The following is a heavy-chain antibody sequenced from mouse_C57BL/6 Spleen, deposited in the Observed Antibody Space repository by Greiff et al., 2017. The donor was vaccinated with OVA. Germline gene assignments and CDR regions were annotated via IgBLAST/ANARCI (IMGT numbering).Heavy chain of an antibody. J-gene: IGHJ2*01. V-gene: IGHV1-59*01. CDR1: GYTFTSYW. CDR2: IDPSDSYT. D-gene: IGHD2-14*01. Sequence: QVQLKQPGAELVRPGTSVKLSCKASGYTFTSYWMHWVKQRPGQGLEWIGVIDPSDSYTNYNQKFKGKATLTVDTSSSTADMQLSSLTSEDSAVYYCARGRYPTGYWGQGTTLTVSS. CDR3: ARGRYPTGY.